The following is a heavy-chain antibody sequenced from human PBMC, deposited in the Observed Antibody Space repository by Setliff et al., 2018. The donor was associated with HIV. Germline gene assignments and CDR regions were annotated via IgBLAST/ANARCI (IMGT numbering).Heavy chain of an antibody. D-gene: IGHD3-10*01. CDR1: GGSFSGYY. CDR3: ARALGASTGSGSYSNWFDP. J-gene: IGHJ5*02. CDR2: INHSGST. Sequence: SLTCAVYGGSFSGYYWSWIRQPPGKGLEWIGEINHSGSTNYNPSLKSRVTISRDTSKNQFSLKLSSVTAADTAAYYCARALGASTGSGSYSNWFDPWGQGTLVTVSS. V-gene: IGHV4-34*01.